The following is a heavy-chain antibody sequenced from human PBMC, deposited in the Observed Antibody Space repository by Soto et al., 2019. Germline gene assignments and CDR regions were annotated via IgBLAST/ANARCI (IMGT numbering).Heavy chain of an antibody. D-gene: IGHD1-1*01. Sequence: EVQLVESGGGLVQPGGSLRLSCAASGFIFSTYSMNWVRQAPGKGLEWVSYISSSSSTIYYADSVKGRFTISRDSAENSLYLQMNSLRVEDTAVYYCARGKTATVFAYWGQGPLVTVSS. CDR3: ARGKTATVFAY. J-gene: IGHJ4*02. CDR1: GFIFSTYS. CDR2: ISSSSSTI. V-gene: IGHV3-48*01.